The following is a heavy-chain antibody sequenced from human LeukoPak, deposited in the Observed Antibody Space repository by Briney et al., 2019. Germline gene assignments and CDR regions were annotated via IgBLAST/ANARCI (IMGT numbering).Heavy chain of an antibody. CDR2: IYYSGST. J-gene: IGHJ4*02. V-gene: IGHV4-39*07. CDR3: ARDGGYYDRSGYYY. CDR1: GGSISSSYYY. D-gene: IGHD3-22*01. Sequence: SETLSLTCTVSGGSISSSYYYWGWIRQPPGKGLEWIGSIYYSGSTYYNPSLKSRVTISVDRSKNQFSLKLSAVTAADTAVYYCARDGGYYDRSGYYYWGQGTLVTVSS.